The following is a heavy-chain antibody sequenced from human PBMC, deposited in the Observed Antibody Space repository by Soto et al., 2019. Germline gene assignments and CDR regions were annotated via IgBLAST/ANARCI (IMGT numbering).Heavy chain of an antibody. J-gene: IGHJ4*02. CDR2: INRDGSTT. V-gene: IGHV3-74*01. CDR3: ARVGYGAVGVFDS. Sequence: EVQLVESGGGLVQPGGSLRLSCAASGFTFSSYWIHWVRQAPGKGLVWVSRINRDGSTTSYADSVKGRFTISRDNAKNTVYLQMSSLRAEDTAVYYCARVGYGAVGVFDSWGQGTMVTVSS. D-gene: IGHD4-17*01. CDR1: GFTFSSYW.